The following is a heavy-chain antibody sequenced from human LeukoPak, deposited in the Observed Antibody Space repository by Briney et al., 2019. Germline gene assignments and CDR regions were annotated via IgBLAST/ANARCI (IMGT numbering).Heavy chain of an antibody. CDR3: ARIGGYSSGWYFQH. CDR1: GFTFSSYW. CDR2: INSEGSST. V-gene: IGHV3-74*01. J-gene: IGHJ1*01. D-gene: IGHD6-19*01. Sequence: GGSLRLSCAASGFTFSSYWMHWVRQAPGKGLVWVSRINSEGSSTSYADSVKGRFTISRDNAKNSLYLQMNSLRAEDTAVYYCARIGGYSSGWYFQHWGQGTLVTVSS.